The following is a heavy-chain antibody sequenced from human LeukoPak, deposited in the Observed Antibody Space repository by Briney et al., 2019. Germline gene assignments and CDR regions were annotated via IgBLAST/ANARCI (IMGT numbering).Heavy chain of an antibody. Sequence: PSETLSLTCTVSGGSISSGSYYWSWIRQPAGKGLEWIGRIYTSGSTNYNPSLKSRVTISVDTSKNQFSLKLSSATAADTAVYYCARGILGYYYYYMDVWGKGTTVTVSS. CDR2: IYTSGST. CDR3: ARGILGYYYYYMDV. J-gene: IGHJ6*03. D-gene: IGHD2-21*01. CDR1: GGSISSGSYY. V-gene: IGHV4-61*02.